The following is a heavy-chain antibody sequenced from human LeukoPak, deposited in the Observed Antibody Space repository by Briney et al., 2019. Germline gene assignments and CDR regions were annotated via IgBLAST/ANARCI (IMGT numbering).Heavy chain of an antibody. V-gene: IGHV3-7*03. D-gene: IGHD3-16*01. CDR1: GVTFSSYW. CDR3: ARGGGLDV. J-gene: IGHJ6*02. Sequence: GGSLRLSCAASGVTFSSYWMNWARQAPGKGLEWVASINHNGNVNYYVDSVKGRFTISRDNAKNSLYLQMSNLRAEDTAVYFCARGGGLDVWGQGATVTVSS. CDR2: INHNGNVN.